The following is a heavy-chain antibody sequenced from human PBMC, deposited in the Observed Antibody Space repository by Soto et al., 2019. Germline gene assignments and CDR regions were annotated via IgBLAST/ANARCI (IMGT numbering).Heavy chain of an antibody. CDR2: IIPIFGTA. D-gene: IGHD2-2*01. CDR1: GGTFSSYA. V-gene: IGHV1-69*06. J-gene: IGHJ6*02. Sequence: SVKVSCKASGGTFSSYAISWVRQAPGQGLEWMGGIIPIFGTANYAQKFQGRVTITADKSTSTAYMELSSLRSEDTAVYYCASVVPAASYYYYYGRDVWGQGTTVTVSS. CDR3: ASVVPAASYYYYYGRDV.